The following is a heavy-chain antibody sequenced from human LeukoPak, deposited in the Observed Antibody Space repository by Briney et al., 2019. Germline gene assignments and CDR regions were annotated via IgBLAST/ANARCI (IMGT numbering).Heavy chain of an antibody. D-gene: IGHD2-15*01. V-gene: IGHV4-34*01. J-gene: IGHJ4*02. CDR1: GGSFSGYY. Sequence: SETLSLTCAVYGGSFSGYYWSWIRQPPGKGLEWIGEINHSGSTNYNPSLKSRVTISVDTSKNQFSLKLSSVTAADTAVYYCARGGGVDDVVVVAATYPYFDYWGQGTLVTVSS. CDR3: ARGGGVDDVVVVAATYPYFDY. CDR2: INHSGST.